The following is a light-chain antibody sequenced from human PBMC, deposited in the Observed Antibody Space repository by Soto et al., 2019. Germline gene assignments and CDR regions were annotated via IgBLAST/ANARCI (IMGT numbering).Light chain of an antibody. CDR2: VGTGGIVG. V-gene: IGLV9-49*01. CDR1: SGYSNYK. Sequence: QAVVTQPPSASASLGASVTLTCTLSSGYSNYKVDWYQQRPGKGPRFVMRVGTGGIVGSKGDGIPDRFSVLGSGLNRYLTIKNIQEEDESEYHCGADHGSGSNFLVVFGGGTKLTVL. J-gene: IGLJ2*01. CDR3: GADHGSGSNFLVV.